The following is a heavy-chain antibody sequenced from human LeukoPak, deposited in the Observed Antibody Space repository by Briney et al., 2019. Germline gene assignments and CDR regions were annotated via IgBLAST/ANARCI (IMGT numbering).Heavy chain of an antibody. Sequence: SETLSLTCAVYGGSFSGYYWSWIRQPPGKGLEWIGEINHSGSTNYSPSLKSRVTISVDTSKNQFSLRLSSVTAADTAVYYCARDPGAYSSSPIDYWGQGTLVTVSS. CDR1: GGSFSGYY. V-gene: IGHV4-34*01. CDR2: INHSGST. D-gene: IGHD6-6*01. J-gene: IGHJ4*02. CDR3: ARDPGAYSSSPIDY.